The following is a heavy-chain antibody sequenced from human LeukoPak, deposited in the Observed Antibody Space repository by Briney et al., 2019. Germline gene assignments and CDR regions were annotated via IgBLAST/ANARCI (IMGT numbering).Heavy chain of an antibody. CDR2: LYYSGST. J-gene: IGHJ6*03. D-gene: IGHD3-10*01. CDR3: ARAGGSGSQYYYYYMDV. CDR1: GGSITSSTYY. Sequence: SETLSLTCAVSGGSITSSTYYWGWIRQPPGKGLEWIGSLYYSGSTYYNPSLKGRVTISVDTSKNQFSLKLSSVTAADTAVYYCARAGGSGSQYYYYYMDVWGKGTTVTISS. V-gene: IGHV4-39*07.